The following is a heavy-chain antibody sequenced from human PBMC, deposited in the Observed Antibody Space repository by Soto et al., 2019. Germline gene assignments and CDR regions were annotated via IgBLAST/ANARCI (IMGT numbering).Heavy chain of an antibody. V-gene: IGHV1-46*01. CDR1: GYTFTDYY. J-gene: IGHJ4*02. CDR2: INPSGGST. CDR3: ARPPFPGCINAVCYPFDY. Sequence: QVQLVQSGAEVKKPGAPVKVSCKASGYTFTDYYIHWVRQAPGQGLEWMGMINPSGGSTDYAQKFRGRVTMTRDTSTGTVYMELSSLRSEDTAVYYCARPPFPGCINAVCYPFDYWGQGTLVTVSS. D-gene: IGHD2-8*01.